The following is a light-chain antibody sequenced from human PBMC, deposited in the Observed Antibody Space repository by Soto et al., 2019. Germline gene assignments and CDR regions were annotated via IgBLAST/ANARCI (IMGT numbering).Light chain of an antibody. CDR2: AAS. CDR1: QTIINY. Sequence: DIQMTQSGSSLSASVGDRVTITCRASQTIINYLNWYQQKPGKAPKLLIYAASTLQSGVPSRFSGSGSGTDFTLSIGSLQPEDFATYYCQQSYSTPRTFGQGTKV. V-gene: IGKV1-39*01. J-gene: IGKJ1*01. CDR3: QQSYSTPRT.